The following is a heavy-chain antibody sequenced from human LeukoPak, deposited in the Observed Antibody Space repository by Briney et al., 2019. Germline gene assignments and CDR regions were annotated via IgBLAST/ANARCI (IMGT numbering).Heavy chain of an antibody. CDR3: ARTIVVVAAANKMGY. V-gene: IGHV3-74*01. J-gene: IGHJ4*02. CDR2: INPDGSYT. CDR1: GLNFSNYW. Sequence: GGSLRLSCAASGLNFSNYWMHWVRQAPGRGLVCVSRINPDGSYTNYADSVKGRFTIPRDNAKNTLYLHMNSLRAEETAVYYCARTIVVVAAANKMGYGGQGTLVTV. D-gene: IGHD2-15*01.